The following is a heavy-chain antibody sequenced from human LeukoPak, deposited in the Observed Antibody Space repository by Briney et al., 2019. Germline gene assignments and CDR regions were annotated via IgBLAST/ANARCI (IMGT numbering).Heavy chain of an antibody. CDR2: IYYTGT. J-gene: IGHJ4*02. CDR1: GGSVTDYY. Sequence: SETLSLTCTVSGGSVTDYYWSWIRQSPGKGLEWIGYIYYTGTSYNPSLKSRVTISADTSKNQFSLKLISVTAADTAVYYCAKDRHYQSNVLDYWGQGTLVTVSS. CDR3: AKDRHYQSNVLDY. D-gene: IGHD3-22*01. V-gene: IGHV4-59*02.